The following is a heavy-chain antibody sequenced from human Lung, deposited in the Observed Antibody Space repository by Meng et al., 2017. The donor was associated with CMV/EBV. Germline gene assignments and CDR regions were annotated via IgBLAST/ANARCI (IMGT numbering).Heavy chain of an antibody. J-gene: IGHJ4*02. CDR3: AKDISFSLLGFFDY. D-gene: IGHD2/OR15-2a*01. CDR2: ISWNSGSI. Sequence: ASGFIFDDYAMHWVRQAPGKGLEWVSGISWNSGSIGYADSVKGRFTVSRDNAKNSLYLQMNSLRVEDKALYYCAKDISFSLLGFFDYWGQGXLVTVSS. V-gene: IGHV3-9*01. CDR1: GFIFDDYA.